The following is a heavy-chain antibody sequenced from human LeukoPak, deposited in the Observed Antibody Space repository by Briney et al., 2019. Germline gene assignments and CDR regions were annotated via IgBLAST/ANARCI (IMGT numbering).Heavy chain of an antibody. J-gene: IGHJ4*02. CDR3: AREQQLGLFDY. D-gene: IGHD6-13*01. Sequence: GGSLRLSCAASGFTVSSNYMSWVRQAPGKGLEWVSVIYSDGSTYYADSVKGRSTISRHNSKNTVYLQMNSVRTEDTAVYYCAREQQLGLFDYWGQGTLVTVSS. CDR1: GFTVSSNY. CDR2: IYSDGST. V-gene: IGHV3-53*04.